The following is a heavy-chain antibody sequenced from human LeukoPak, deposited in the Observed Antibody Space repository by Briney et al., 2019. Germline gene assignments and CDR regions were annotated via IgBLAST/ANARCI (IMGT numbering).Heavy chain of an antibody. Sequence: GASVKVSCKASGYTFIGYYIHWVRQAPGQGLEWMGWINPTSGGTKYAQKFQGRVTMTRDTSISTAYMELSRLRADDTAVSYCARGGSAWDNPFDYWGQGTLVTVSS. CDR1: GYTFIGYY. CDR2: INPTSGGT. CDR3: ARGGSAWDNPFDY. V-gene: IGHV1-2*02. J-gene: IGHJ4*02. D-gene: IGHD6-19*01.